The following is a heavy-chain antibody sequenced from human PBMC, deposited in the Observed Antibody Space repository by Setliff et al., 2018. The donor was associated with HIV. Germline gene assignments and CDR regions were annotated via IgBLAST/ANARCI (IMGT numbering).Heavy chain of an antibody. V-gene: IGHV3-30*04. CDR1: GFSASP. CDR3: VRDGKIGARLDY. Sequence: GGSLRLSCAASGFSASPIHWVRQAPGKGLEWAAVISYDGRNKFYADSVKGRFTLSRDNSKNTVYLQMNSLRPEDTGVYYCVRDGKIGARLDYWGQGTQVTVSS. J-gene: IGHJ4*02. CDR2: ISYDGRNK. D-gene: IGHD6-6*01.